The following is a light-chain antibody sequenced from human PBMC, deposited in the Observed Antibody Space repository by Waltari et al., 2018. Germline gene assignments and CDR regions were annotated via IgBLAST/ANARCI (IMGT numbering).Light chain of an antibody. V-gene: IGLV3-25*03. J-gene: IGLJ2*01. CDR1: ALAKQF. CDR2: KES. Sequence: SFELTQPPSVSVSPGETARITCSGDALAKQFAYWYLQRPGQAPVLVIYKESERPSGIPERFSGSSSGTTVTLIISGVQAEDEADYYCHSADISGFYRGIFGGGTKLTVL. CDR3: HSADISGFYRGI.